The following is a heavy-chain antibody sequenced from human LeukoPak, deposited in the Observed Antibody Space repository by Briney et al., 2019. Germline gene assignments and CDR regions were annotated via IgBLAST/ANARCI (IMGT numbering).Heavy chain of an antibody. CDR3: ARDGYNSGYFDY. J-gene: IGHJ4*02. CDR2: INHSGST. CDR1: GGSFSGYY. V-gene: IGHV4-34*01. Sequence: PSETLSLTCAVYGGSFSGYYWSWIRQPPGKGLEWIGEINHSGSTNYNPSLKSRLTISVDTSKNQFSLKLSSVTAADTAVYYCARDGYNSGYFDYWGQGTLVTVSS. D-gene: IGHD5-24*01.